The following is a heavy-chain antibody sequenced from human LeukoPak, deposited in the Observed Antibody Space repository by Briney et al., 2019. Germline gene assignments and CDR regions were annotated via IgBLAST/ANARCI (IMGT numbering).Heavy chain of an antibody. Sequence: GGSLRLSCAASGFTFSHYSMNWVRQAPGKGLEWVSYISSSSTIYYPDSLKGRFTISRDNAKNSLYLQMNSLRAEDTAVYYCARVPGQEYSSGRFEAYYFDYWGQGTLVTVSS. CDR2: ISSSSTI. J-gene: IGHJ4*02. CDR1: GFTFSHYS. V-gene: IGHV3-48*01. D-gene: IGHD6-19*01. CDR3: ARVPGQEYSSGRFEAYYFDY.